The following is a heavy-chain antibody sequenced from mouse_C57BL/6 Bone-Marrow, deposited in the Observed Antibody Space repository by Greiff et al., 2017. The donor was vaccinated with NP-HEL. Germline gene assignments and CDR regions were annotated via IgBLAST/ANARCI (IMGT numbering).Heavy chain of an antibody. CDR3: TTESSYYGSSDVAY. CDR1: GFNIKDDY. V-gene: IGHV14-4*01. Sequence: VQLQQSGAELVRPGASVKLSCTASGFNIKDDYMHWVKQRPEQGLEWIGWIDPENGDTEYAPKFQGKATITADTSSNTAYLQLSSLTSEDTAVYYGTTESSYYGSSDVAYWGQGTLVTVSA. J-gene: IGHJ3*01. D-gene: IGHD1-1*01. CDR2: IDPENGDT.